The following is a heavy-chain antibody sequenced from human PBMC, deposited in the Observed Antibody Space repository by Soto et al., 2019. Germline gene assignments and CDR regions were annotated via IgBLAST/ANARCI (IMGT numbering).Heavy chain of an antibody. J-gene: IGHJ4*02. Sequence: GGSLRLSCAASGFTFSSYSMNWVRQAPGKGLEWVSYISSSSSTIYYADSVKGRFTISRDNAKNSLYLQMNSLRAEDTAVYYCARDQAKNGPYSWPFDYWGQGTLVTVSS. D-gene: IGHD1-26*01. CDR3: ARDQAKNGPYSWPFDY. V-gene: IGHV3-48*01. CDR1: GFTFSSYS. CDR2: ISSSSSTI.